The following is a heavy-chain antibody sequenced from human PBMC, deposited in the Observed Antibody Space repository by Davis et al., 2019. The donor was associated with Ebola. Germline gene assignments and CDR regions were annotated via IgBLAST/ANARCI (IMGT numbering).Heavy chain of an antibody. Sequence: GESLKISCAASGFTVSSNYMSWVRQAPGKGLEWVSVIYSGGSTYYADSVKGRFTISRDNSKNTLYLQMNSLRAEDTAVYYCARMVMGIAVAGTGLGNWFDPWSQGTLVTVSS. CDR3: ARMVMGIAVAGTGLGNWFDP. D-gene: IGHD6-19*01. CDR1: GFTVSSNY. V-gene: IGHV3-53*01. CDR2: IYSGGST. J-gene: IGHJ5*02.